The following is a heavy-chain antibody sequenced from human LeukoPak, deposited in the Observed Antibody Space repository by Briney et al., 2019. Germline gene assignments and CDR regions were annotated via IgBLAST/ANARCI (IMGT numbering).Heavy chain of an antibody. D-gene: IGHD4-17*01. J-gene: IGHJ1*01. CDR1: GGSISSGDYY. CDR2: IYYSGST. Sequence: SQTLSLTCPVSGGSISSGDYYWSWIRQPPGKGLARIGYIYYSGSTYYNPSLKSRVTISVDTSKNQFSLKLSSVTAADTAVYYCARSLYGDYGYFQHWGQGTLVTVSS. V-gene: IGHV4-30-4*01. CDR3: ARSLYGDYGYFQH.